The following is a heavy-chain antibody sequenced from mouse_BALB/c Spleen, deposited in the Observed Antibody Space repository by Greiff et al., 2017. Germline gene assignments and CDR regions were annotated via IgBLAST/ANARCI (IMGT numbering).Heavy chain of an antibody. J-gene: IGHJ1*01. CDR2: ISSGGST. V-gene: IGHV5-6-5*01. Sequence: EVMLVESGGGLVKPGGSLKLSCAASGFAFSSYDMSWVRQTPEKRLEWVAYISSGGSTYYPDSVTGRFTISRDTARNILYLQMSSLRSEDTAMYYCAREITSWYFDVWGAGTTVTVSS. CDR1: GFAFSSYD. D-gene: IGHD1-1*01. CDR3: AREITSWYFDV.